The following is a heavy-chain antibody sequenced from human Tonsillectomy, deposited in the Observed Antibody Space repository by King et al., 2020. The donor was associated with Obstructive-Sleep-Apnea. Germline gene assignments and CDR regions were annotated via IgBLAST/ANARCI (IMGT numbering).Heavy chain of an antibody. D-gene: IGHD3-22*01. CDR1: GGTFSSYA. CDR3: ARRGGTTYYYDSSGYYYFDH. J-gene: IGHJ4*02. CDR2: IIPIFGTA. Sequence: QLVQSGAEVKKPGSSVKVSCKASGGTFSSYAINWVRQAPGQGLEWMGGIIPIFGTANYAQKFQGRVTITADESTSTAYMELRSLRSEDTAVYYCARRGGTTYYYDSSGYYYFDHWGQGTLVTVSS. V-gene: IGHV1-69*01.